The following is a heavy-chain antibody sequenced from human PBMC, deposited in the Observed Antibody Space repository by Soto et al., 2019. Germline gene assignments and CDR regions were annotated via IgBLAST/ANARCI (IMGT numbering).Heavy chain of an antibody. J-gene: IGHJ4*02. CDR3: AGVDITGITRRGFDY. V-gene: IGHV3-7*01. D-gene: IGHD1-20*01. CDR2: IKQDGSEK. Sequence: GGSLRLSWAASGFTFSSYWMSWVRQAPGKGLEWVANIKQDGSEKYYVDSVKGRFTISRDNAKNSLYLQMNSLRVEDTAVYYCAGVDITGITRRGFDYWGQGTLVTVSS. CDR1: GFTFSSYW.